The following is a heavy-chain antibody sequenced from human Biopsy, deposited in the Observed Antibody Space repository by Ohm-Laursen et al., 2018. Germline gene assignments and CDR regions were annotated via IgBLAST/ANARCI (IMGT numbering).Heavy chain of an antibody. D-gene: IGHD2-15*01. Sequence: SLRLSCSASGFTVSSNYMNWVRQAPGEGLEWVSIIYSGGNTYYADSVKGRFTVSRDNAKNSLYLHMSSLRADDTAVYYCARLQGMQLQKNHFDYWGLGTPVTVSS. CDR3: ARLQGMQLQKNHFDY. CDR2: IYSGGNT. J-gene: IGHJ4*02. V-gene: IGHV3-53*01. CDR1: GFTVSSNY.